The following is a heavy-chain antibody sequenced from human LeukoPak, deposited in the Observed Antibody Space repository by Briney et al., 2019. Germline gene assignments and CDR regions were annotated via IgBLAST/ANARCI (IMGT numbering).Heavy chain of an antibody. V-gene: IGHV3-64*01. D-gene: IGHD5-18*01. CDR2: INSNGGST. CDR3: ARGGYSVSAFDP. CDR1: GFTFSSYA. Sequence: GGSLRLSCAASGFTFSSYAMHWVRQAPGKGLEYVSAINSNGGSTYYANSVKGRFTISRDNSKNTLYLQMGSLRAEDMAVYYCARGGYSVSAFDPWGQGTLVTVSS. J-gene: IGHJ5*02.